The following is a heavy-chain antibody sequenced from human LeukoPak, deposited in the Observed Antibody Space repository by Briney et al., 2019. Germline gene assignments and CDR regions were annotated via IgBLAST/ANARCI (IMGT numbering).Heavy chain of an antibody. D-gene: IGHD3-22*01. CDR3: AKDYYYYGTTFDY. J-gene: IGHJ4*02. CDR1: GFTFSSYA. V-gene: IGHV3-23*01. Sequence: GGSLRLSCAASGFTFSSYAMSWVRQAPGKGLEWVSAISGSGGSTYYADSVKGRFTISRDNSKNTLYLRMNSLRAEDTAVYYCAKDYYYYGTTFDYWGQGTLVTVSS. CDR2: ISGSGGST.